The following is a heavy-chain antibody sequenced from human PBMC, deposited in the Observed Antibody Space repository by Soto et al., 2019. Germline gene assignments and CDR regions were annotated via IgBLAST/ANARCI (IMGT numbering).Heavy chain of an antibody. CDR2: IDGVGAGT. CDR1: GFTFTNYW. CDR3: TARLGYCSGGICYNWFDP. V-gene: IGHV3-74*01. D-gene: IGHD2-15*01. J-gene: IGHJ5*02. Sequence: EVQLVQSGGGSVQPGGSLRLSCAASGFTFTNYWMHWVRQVPGKGLVWVSRIDGVGAGTSYSDSVRGRFTISRDNAENMLYRQMNSLRAEDTAVYYCTARLGYCSGGICYNWFDPWCQGTLVTVSS.